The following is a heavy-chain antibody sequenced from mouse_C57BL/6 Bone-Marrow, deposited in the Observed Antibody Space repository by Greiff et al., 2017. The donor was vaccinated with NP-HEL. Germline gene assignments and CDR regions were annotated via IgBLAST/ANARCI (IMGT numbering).Heavy chain of an antibody. Sequence: QVQLQQSGAELVRPGASVTLSCKASGYTFTDYEMHWVKQTPVHGLEWIGAIDPETGGTAYNQKFKGKAILTADKSSSTAYMELRSLTSEDSAVYYCTSIYYDYDKWYFDVWGTGTTVTVSS. CDR1: GYTFTDYE. J-gene: IGHJ1*03. V-gene: IGHV1-15*01. D-gene: IGHD2-4*01. CDR2: IDPETGGT. CDR3: TSIYYDYDKWYFDV.